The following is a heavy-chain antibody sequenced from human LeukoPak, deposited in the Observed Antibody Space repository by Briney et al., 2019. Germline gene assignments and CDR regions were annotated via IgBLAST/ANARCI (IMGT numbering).Heavy chain of an antibody. J-gene: IGHJ4*02. CDR3: ARSQEPPSLEWSYFDY. Sequence: GSLRLSCAASGFTFSSYWMSWVRQAPGKGLEWIGEIYHSGSTNYNPSLKSRVTISVDKSKNQFSLKLSSVTAADTAVYYCARSQEPPSLEWSYFDYWGQGTLVTVSS. V-gene: IGHV4-4*02. CDR1: GFTFSSYW. D-gene: IGHD3-3*01. CDR2: IYHSGST.